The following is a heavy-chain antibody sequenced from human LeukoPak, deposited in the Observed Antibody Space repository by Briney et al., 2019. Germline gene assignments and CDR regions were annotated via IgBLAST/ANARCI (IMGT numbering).Heavy chain of an antibody. Sequence: PAETLSLTCAVSGGSISSSSSYWDWIRQPPGKGLEWIGSLYYNESTYYNPSLKSRVTISVDTSKNQFSLKLSSVTAADTAMYFCARLTGDPFDIWGQGTMVTVSS. CDR3: ARLTGDPFDI. J-gene: IGHJ3*02. CDR2: LYYNEST. CDR1: GGSISSSSSY. V-gene: IGHV4-39*01.